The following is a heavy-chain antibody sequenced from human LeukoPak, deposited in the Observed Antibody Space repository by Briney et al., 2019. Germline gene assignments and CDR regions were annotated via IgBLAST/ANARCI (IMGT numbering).Heavy chain of an antibody. CDR2: ISGSGGST. CDR3: AKEGQGQLWSWESDYYYGMDV. V-gene: IGHV3-23*01. CDR1: GLTFSSYA. Sequence: GGSLRLSCAASGLTFSSYAMSWVRQAPGKGLKWVSAISGSGGSTHYADSVKGRFTISRDNSKNTLYLQMNSLRAEDTAVYYCAKEGQGQLWSWESDYYYGMDVWGQGTTVTVSS. J-gene: IGHJ6*02. D-gene: IGHD5-18*01.